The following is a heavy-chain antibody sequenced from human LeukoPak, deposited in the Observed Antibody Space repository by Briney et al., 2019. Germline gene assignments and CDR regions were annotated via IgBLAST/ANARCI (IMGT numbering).Heavy chain of an antibody. D-gene: IGHD3-10*01. CDR2: ISWNSGSI. J-gene: IGHJ6*02. CDR3: AKGQLRGSGSYIYYYYGMDV. Sequence: GGSLRLSCAASGFTFDDYAMHWVRQAPGKGLEWVSGISWNSGSIGYADSVKGRFTISRDNAKNSLYLQMNSLRAEDTALYYCAKGQLRGSGSYIYYYYGMDVWGQGTTVTVSS. V-gene: IGHV3-9*01. CDR1: GFTFDDYA.